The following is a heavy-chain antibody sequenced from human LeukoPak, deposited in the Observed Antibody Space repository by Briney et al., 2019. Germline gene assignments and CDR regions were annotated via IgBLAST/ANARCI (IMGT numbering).Heavy chain of an antibody. CDR3: ARVNSSSWSDY. CDR1: GFTFSDYY. CDR2: ISSSGSTI. Sequence: PGGSLRLSCAASGFTFSDYYMSWIRQAPGKGLEWVSCISSSGSTIYYADSVKGRFTISRDNAKNSLYLQTNSLRAEDTAVYYCARVNSSSWSDYWGQGTLVTVSS. D-gene: IGHD6-13*01. V-gene: IGHV3-11*01. J-gene: IGHJ4*02.